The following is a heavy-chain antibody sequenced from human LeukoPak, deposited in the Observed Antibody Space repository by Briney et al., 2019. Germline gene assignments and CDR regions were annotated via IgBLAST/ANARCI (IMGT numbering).Heavy chain of an antibody. CDR1: GGSISSGGYY. Sequence: SETLSLTCTVSGGSISSGGYYRSWIRQHPGKGLEWIGYIYYSGSTYYNPSLKSRVTISVDTSKNQFSLKLSSVTAADTAVYYCARAYYYDSRSSWFDPWGQGTLVTVSS. D-gene: IGHD3-22*01. CDR2: IYYSGST. V-gene: IGHV4-31*03. CDR3: ARAYYYDSRSSWFDP. J-gene: IGHJ5*02.